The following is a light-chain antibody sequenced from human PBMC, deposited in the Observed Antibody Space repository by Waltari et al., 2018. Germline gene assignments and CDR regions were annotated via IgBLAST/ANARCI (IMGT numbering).Light chain of an antibody. CDR3: QQSYSAPPT. CDR1: QSISNY. J-gene: IGKJ4*01. CDR2: TAS. Sequence: DIQMTQSPSSLSASVGDRVTITCRASQSISNYLNWFQHKTGKAPKLLIYTASSLQSGASSRFSGSGSGTDFTLTISSLQPEDFATYYCQQSYSAPPTFGGGTKVEIK. V-gene: IGKV1-39*01.